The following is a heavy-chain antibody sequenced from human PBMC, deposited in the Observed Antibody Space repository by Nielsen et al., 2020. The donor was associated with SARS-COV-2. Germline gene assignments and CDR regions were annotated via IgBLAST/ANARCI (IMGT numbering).Heavy chain of an antibody. V-gene: IGHV1-3*04. D-gene: IGHD3-22*01. CDR2: INTGNGNT. Sequence: ASVKVSCKSSGYTFTTNAIHWVRQAPGQWLEWMGWINTGNGNTKYSQRSQGRVTITRDTSASTAYMELSSLRSEDTAVYYCARDRSGYYSDYFDYWGQGTLVTVSS. CDR3: ARDRSGYYSDYFDY. J-gene: IGHJ4*02. CDR1: GYTFTTNA.